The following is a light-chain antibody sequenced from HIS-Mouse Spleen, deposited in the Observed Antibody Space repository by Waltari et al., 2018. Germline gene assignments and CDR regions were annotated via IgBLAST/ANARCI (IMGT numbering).Light chain of an antibody. Sequence: QSALTQPASVSGSPGQSITISCTGTSSDVGGYNYVSWYQQHPGKAPKLMLYDVSNRPSGVSNRCSGSKSGNMASLTISGLQAEDEADYYCSSYTSSSFNVVFGGGTKLTVL. J-gene: IGLJ2*01. V-gene: IGLV2-14*03. CDR3: SSYTSSSFNVV. CDR2: DVS. CDR1: SSDVGGYNY.